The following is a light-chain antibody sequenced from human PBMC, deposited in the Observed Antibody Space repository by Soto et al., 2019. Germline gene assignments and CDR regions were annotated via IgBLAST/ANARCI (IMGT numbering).Light chain of an antibody. CDR1: QSVSNN. J-gene: IGKJ1*01. CDR3: QQYNNWPPTWT. CDR2: AVS. Sequence: EILMTQSPATLSVSPGERATLSCRASQSVSNNLAWYQQKPGQAPRLLIYAVSSRPTGIPARFSGSGSGTEFPLTIGSLQSEDFAVYYCQQYNNWPPTWTFGQGTKVDI. V-gene: IGKV3-15*01.